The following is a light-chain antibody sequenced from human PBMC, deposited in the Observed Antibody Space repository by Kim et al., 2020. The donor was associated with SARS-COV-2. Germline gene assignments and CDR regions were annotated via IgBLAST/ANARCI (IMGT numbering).Light chain of an antibody. V-gene: IGKV3-11*01. J-gene: IGKJ2*01. CDR1: QSVNSD. CDR3: QQRDNWPYT. CDR2: DIS. Sequence: SSAPGERAPLYGTDSQSVNSDLGWYEHKPGQAPRLILYDISNRATGIPARFSGSGTGTEFTPTISSLETEDSAVYYCQQRDNWPYTFGQGAKLEI.